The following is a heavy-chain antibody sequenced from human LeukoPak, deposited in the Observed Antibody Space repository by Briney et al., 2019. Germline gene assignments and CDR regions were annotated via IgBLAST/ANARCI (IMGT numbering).Heavy chain of an antibody. Sequence: ASVKVSCKASGYTSTGYYMHWVRQAPGQGLEWMGWINPNSGGTNYAQKFQGRVTMTRDTSISTAYMELSRLRSDDTAVYYCARVGPSAIAAAAPDYWGQGTLVTVSS. CDR3: ARVGPSAIAAAAPDY. J-gene: IGHJ4*02. D-gene: IGHD6-13*01. CDR2: INPNSGGT. CDR1: GYTSTGYY. V-gene: IGHV1-2*02.